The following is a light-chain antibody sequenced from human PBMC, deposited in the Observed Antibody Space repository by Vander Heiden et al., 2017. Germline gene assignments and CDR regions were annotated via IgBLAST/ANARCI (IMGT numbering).Light chain of an antibody. CDR2: KDT. Sequence: SYELTQPPSVSVSPGQTARITCSGDALPKQYAYWYQQKPGQAPVLVIYKDTERPSGIPERFSGSSSGTTVTLTISGVQAEDEAAYYCQSADSSGTYRVFGGGTKLTVL. V-gene: IGLV3-25*03. J-gene: IGLJ3*02. CDR3: QSADSSGTYRV. CDR1: ALPKQY.